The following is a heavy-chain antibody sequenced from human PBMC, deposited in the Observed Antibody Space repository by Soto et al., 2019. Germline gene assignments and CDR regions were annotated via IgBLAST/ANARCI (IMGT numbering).Heavy chain of an antibody. CDR1: GFTFSDYG. CDR2: ISGRGGST. J-gene: IGHJ4*02. D-gene: IGHD6-13*01. V-gene: IGHV3-23*01. CDR3: AKSGSSWEILYFSDY. Sequence: PGGSLRLSCAASGFTFSDYGMSWVRQAPGKGLEWVSAISGRGGSTYYADSVKGRFTISRDNSKNTLYLQMNSLRAEDTAVYYCAKSGSSWEILYFSDYWGQGTLVTVSS.